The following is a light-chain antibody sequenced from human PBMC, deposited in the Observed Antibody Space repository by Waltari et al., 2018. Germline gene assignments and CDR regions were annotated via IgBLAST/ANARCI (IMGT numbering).Light chain of an antibody. Sequence: DIPITQTPPPPSPSVRYRFTITCRASQGISNSLAWYQQKPGKAPKLLLYAASRLESGVTSRFSSSGSGTDYTLTISSLQPEDFATYYCQQYYSTPPTFGGGTKVEIK. CDR3: QQYYSTPPT. V-gene: IGKV1-NL1*01. CDR2: AAS. CDR1: QGISNS. J-gene: IGKJ4*01.